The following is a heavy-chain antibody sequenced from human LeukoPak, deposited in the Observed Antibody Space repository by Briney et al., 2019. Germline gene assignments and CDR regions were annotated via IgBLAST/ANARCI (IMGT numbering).Heavy chain of an antibody. D-gene: IGHD1-26*01. CDR1: GVSLSETS. V-gene: IGHV1-24*01. J-gene: IGHJ4*02. CDR3: ATADKWEPLDY. Sequence: ASVKVSCKVSGVSLSETSIHWVRQAPGQGLEWMGGFDPEDGESIFAQGFQGRFSMTEDTSTDTAYMELSSLRLEDTAVYYCATADKWEPLDYWGQGTLVTVSS. CDR2: FDPEDGES.